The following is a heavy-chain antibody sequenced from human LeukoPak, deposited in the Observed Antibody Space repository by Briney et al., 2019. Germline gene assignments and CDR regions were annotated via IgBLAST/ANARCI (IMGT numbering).Heavy chain of an antibody. CDR3: AGDRSPYSGDYTYTDAFEI. Sequence: ASVKVSCKASGYTFTSYGISWVRQAPGQGLEWMGWISAYNGNTNYAQKLQGRVTMTTDTSANTAYLELRSLRSDNTAVYYCAGDRSPYSGDYTYTDAFEIWGQGTMITVSS. D-gene: IGHD4-17*01. CDR1: GYTFTSYG. V-gene: IGHV1-18*01. CDR2: ISAYNGNT. J-gene: IGHJ3*02.